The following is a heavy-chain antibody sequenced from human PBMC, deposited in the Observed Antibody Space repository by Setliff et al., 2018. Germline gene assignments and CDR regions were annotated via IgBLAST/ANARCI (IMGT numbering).Heavy chain of an antibody. CDR2: IYPADSDT. Sequence: PGESLKISCKGSGYSFTRYWIGWVRQMPGKGLEWMGIIYPADSDTRYSPSFQGQVTISADKSINTAYLQWSSLKASDTAIYYCARVGPLTDDAFDIWGQGTMVTVSS. CDR3: ARVGPLTDDAFDI. J-gene: IGHJ3*02. D-gene: IGHD1-26*01. V-gene: IGHV5-51*01. CDR1: GYSFTRYW.